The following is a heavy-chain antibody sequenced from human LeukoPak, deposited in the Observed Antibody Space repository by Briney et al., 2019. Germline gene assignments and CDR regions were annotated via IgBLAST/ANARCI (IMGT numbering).Heavy chain of an antibody. V-gene: IGHV3-23*01. CDR1: KFTFRSYA. Sequence: GGSLRLSCAASKFTFRSYAMTWVRQAPGQGLEWVSSIRGSDGRTFYADSVKGRFTISRDNAKNTLYLQMNSLRAEDTAVYYCAKDPNGDYIGAFDIWGQGIMATVSS. J-gene: IGHJ3*02. CDR3: AKDPNGDYIGAFDI. CDR2: IRGSDGRT. D-gene: IGHD2-8*01.